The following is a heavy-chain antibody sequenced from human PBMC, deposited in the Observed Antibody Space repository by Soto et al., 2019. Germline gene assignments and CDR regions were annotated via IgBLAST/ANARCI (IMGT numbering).Heavy chain of an antibody. J-gene: IGHJ2*01. CDR3: ARGQGHPRRPDYWYFDL. CDR1: GYTFTSYG. Sequence: QVQLVQSGAEVKKPGASVKVSCKASGYTFTSYGISWVRQAPGQGLEWMGWISAYNGNTNYARKLQARVIMTTDASPSTASMELRSLSSDDTALYYCARGQGHPRRPDYWYFDLWGRGTLVTVSS. CDR2: ISAYNGNT. V-gene: IGHV1-18*01.